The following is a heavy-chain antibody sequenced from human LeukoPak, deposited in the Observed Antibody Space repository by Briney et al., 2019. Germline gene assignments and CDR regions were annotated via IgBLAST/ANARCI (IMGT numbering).Heavy chain of an antibody. V-gene: IGHV1-2*02. D-gene: IGHD3-22*01. CDR3: ARSNYYDSSGSDY. CDR1: GYTFTGYY. J-gene: IGHJ4*02. Sequence: GASVKVSCKASGYTFTGYYVHWVRQAPGQGLEWMGWINPNSGGTNYAQKFQGRVTMTRDTSISTAYMELSNLRSDDTAVYSCARSNYYDSSGSDYWGQGTLVTVSS. CDR2: INPNSGGT.